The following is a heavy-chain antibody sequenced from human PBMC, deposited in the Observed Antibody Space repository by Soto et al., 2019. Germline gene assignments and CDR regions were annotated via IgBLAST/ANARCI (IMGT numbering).Heavy chain of an antibody. J-gene: IGHJ6*02. CDR2: INHSGST. CDR3: ARERFGSGSYSTTNLTSFYYYGMDV. V-gene: IGHV4-34*01. Sequence: QVQLQQWGAGLLKPSETLSLTCAVYGGSFSGYYWSWIRQPPGKGLEWIGEINHSGSTNYNPSLKSRVTISVDTSKNQFSLKLSSVTAADTAVYHCARERFGSGSYSTTNLTSFYYYGMDVWGQGTTVTVSS. D-gene: IGHD3-10*01. CDR1: GGSFSGYY.